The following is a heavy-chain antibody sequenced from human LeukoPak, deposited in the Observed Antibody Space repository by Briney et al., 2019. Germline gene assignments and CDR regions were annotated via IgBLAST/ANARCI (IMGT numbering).Heavy chain of an antibody. Sequence: SETLSLTCTVSGYSISSGYYWGWIRQPPGKGLEWIGSIYHSGSTYYNPSLKSRVTISVDTSENQFSLKLSSVTAADTAVYYCARDSSGWSAGDYWGQGTLVTVPS. V-gene: IGHV4-38-2*02. CDR1: GYSISSGYY. D-gene: IGHD6-19*01. CDR2: IYHSGST. J-gene: IGHJ4*02. CDR3: ARDSSGWSAGDY.